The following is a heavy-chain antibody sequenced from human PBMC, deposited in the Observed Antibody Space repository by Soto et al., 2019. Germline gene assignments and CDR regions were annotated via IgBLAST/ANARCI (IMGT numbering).Heavy chain of an antibody. Sequence: GGSLRLSCAASGFTFSSYGIHWVRQAPGKGLEWVAVISYDGNTEYYADSVKGRFTISRDNSKNTLYLQMNSLRGEDTAVYYCAKAGLSATIMSHLDYWGQGALVTVSS. CDR1: GFTFSSYG. CDR2: ISYDGNTE. V-gene: IGHV3-30*18. J-gene: IGHJ4*02. CDR3: AKAGLSATIMSHLDY. D-gene: IGHD5-12*01.